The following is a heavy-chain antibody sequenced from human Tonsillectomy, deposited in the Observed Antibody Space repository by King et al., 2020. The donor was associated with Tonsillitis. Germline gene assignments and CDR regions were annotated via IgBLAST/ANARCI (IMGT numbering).Heavy chain of an antibody. Sequence: QLVQSGGDLVQPGGSLRLSCAASGFTFSTYEMNWVRQAPGKGLEWVSSISVSGSTIYYADSVKGRFTISRDNAKNSLYLQMNSLRAEDTAVYYCARGGYSDSSGYYTSWGQGTLVTVSS. V-gene: IGHV3-48*03. J-gene: IGHJ5*02. CDR2: ISVSGSTI. D-gene: IGHD3-22*01. CDR1: GFTFSTYE. CDR3: ARGGYSDSSGYYTS.